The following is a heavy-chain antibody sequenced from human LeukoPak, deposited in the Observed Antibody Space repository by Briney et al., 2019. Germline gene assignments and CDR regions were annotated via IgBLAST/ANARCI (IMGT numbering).Heavy chain of an antibody. V-gene: IGHV3-66*01. CDR2: IYSGGST. Sequence: PGGSLRLSCAASGFTVSSNYMSWVRQAPGKGLEWVSVIYSGGSTYYADSVKGRFTISRDNSKNTLYLQMNSLRAEDTAVYYCARAGLGYCSGGSCFASSAFDIWGQGTMVTVSS. J-gene: IGHJ3*02. D-gene: IGHD2-15*01. CDR1: GFTVSSNY. CDR3: ARAGLGYCSGGSCFASSAFDI.